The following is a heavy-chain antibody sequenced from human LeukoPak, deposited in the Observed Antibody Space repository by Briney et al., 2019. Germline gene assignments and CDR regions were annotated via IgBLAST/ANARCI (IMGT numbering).Heavy chain of an antibody. CDR2: IYASGST. J-gene: IGHJ4*02. Sequence: SQTLSLTCTVSGGSISSASYYWSWIRQPAGKGLEWIGRIYASGSTNYNPSLKSRLTMSVDTSKSQFSLNLNSVTAPDTAVYYCAREMSSSWSPSFNNYWGQGTLVTVSS. V-gene: IGHV4-61*02. CDR1: GGSISSASYY. D-gene: IGHD6-13*01. CDR3: AREMSSSWSPSFNNY.